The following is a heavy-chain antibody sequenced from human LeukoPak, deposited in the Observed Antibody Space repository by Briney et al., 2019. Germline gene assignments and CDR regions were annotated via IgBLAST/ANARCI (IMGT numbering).Heavy chain of an antibody. J-gene: IGHJ4*02. V-gene: IGHV3-30-3*01. CDR2: ISYDGSNK. CDR1: GFTFSSYA. CDR3: ARGSHSTWPTDY. D-gene: IGHD6-13*01. Sequence: AGGSLRLSCAASGFTFSSYAMHWVRQAPGKGLEWVAVISYDGSNKYYADSVKGRFTISRDNSKHTLYLQMNSLRAEDTAVYYCARGSHSTWPTDYWGQGTLVTVSS.